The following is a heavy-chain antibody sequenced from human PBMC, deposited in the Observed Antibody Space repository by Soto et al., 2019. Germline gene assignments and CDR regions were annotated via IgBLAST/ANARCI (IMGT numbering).Heavy chain of an antibody. D-gene: IGHD1-26*01. CDR1: GGSISSGGYS. V-gene: IGHV4-31*03. Sequence: QVQLQESGPGLVKPSQTLSLTCTVSGGSISSGGYSWSWIRQHPGKGLEWIGYIDYSGSTYFNPSLKSRVAISVVTSKNQFSLKLSSVTAADTAVYYCARSTTQWEPPDMDVWGQGTTVTVSS. CDR2: IDYSGST. J-gene: IGHJ6*02. CDR3: ARSTTQWEPPDMDV.